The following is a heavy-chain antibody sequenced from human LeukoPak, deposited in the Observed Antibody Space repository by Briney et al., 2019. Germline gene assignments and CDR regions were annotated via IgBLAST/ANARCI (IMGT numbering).Heavy chain of an antibody. D-gene: IGHD3-9*01. CDR3: AREPYTVRYFDWLLDY. CDR2: INPNSGGT. J-gene: IGHJ4*01. CDR1: GYTFTGYY. Sequence: GASVKVSCKASGYTFTGYYMHWVRQAPGQGLEWMGRINPNSGGTNYAQKFQGRVTMTRDTSISTAYMELSRLRSEDTAVYYCAREPYTVRYFDWLLDYWGHKTLVTVSS. V-gene: IGHV1-2*06.